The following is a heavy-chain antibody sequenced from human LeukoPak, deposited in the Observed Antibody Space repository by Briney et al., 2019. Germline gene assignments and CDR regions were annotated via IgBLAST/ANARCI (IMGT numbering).Heavy chain of an antibody. J-gene: IGHJ6*02. Sequence: SETLSLTCTVSGGSISSYYWSWIRQPPGKGLEWIGYIYYSGSTNYNPSLKSRVTISVDTSKNQFSLKLSSVTAADTAVYYCARDRGYYYGMDVWGQGTTVTVSS. CDR2: IYYSGST. CDR3: ARDRGYYYGMDV. V-gene: IGHV4-59*01. CDR1: GGSISSYY.